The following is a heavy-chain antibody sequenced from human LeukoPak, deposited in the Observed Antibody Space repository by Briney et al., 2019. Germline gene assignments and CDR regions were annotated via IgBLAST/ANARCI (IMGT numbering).Heavy chain of an antibody. D-gene: IGHD6-19*01. CDR1: GYSFTDYW. J-gene: IGHJ4*02. Sequence: GESLKISCKISGYSFTDYWIGWVRQMPGKGLEWMGVIYPADSDSKYSPSFQGQVIISVDKSINTAYLQWSSLKASDTAMYYCARVSDSSFDYWGQGTLVTVSS. CDR2: IYPADSDS. V-gene: IGHV5-51*01. CDR3: ARVSDSSFDY.